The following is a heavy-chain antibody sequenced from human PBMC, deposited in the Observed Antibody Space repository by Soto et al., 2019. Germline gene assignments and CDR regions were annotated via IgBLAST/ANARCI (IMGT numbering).Heavy chain of an antibody. V-gene: IGHV4-30-4*01. J-gene: IGHJ4*02. D-gene: IGHD2-21*01. Sequence: QVQLQESGPGLVKPSQTLSLTCTVSGVSISDDNYYWSWIRQPPGKDLEWIGHIYNRGNTYNNPSLRSRLTLALDTSKSQCSLNLNSGTAADTAVDYGAGGLSGDKVDQWGQGTLVTVSS. CDR2: IYNRGNT. CDR1: GVSISDDNYY. CDR3: AGGLSGDKVDQ.